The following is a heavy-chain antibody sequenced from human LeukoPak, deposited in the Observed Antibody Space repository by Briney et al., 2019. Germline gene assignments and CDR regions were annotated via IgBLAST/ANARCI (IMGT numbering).Heavy chain of an antibody. Sequence: GGSLRLSCAASGFTFSIYAMTWVRQGPGKGPEWVSTISGSGGSTNYADSVKGRFTISRDNAKNSLYLQMNSLRAEDTAVYYCARDPYSSGWPFDYWGQGTLVTVSS. J-gene: IGHJ4*02. CDR1: GFTFSIYA. V-gene: IGHV3-23*01. CDR3: ARDPYSSGWPFDY. D-gene: IGHD6-19*01. CDR2: ISGSGGST.